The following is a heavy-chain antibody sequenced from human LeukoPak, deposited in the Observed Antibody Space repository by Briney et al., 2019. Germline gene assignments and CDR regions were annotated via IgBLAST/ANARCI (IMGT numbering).Heavy chain of an antibody. CDR3: ARVSSNYAFDY. Sequence: PGGSLRLSCAASGFTFSSYAMHWVRQAPGKGLEYVSAISNNGDSTCYANSVKGRFTISRDNSKNTLYLQMGSLRAEDMAVYYCARVSSNYAFDYWGQGTLVTVSS. CDR1: GFTFSSYA. D-gene: IGHD4-11*01. CDR2: ISNNGDST. V-gene: IGHV3-64*01. J-gene: IGHJ4*02.